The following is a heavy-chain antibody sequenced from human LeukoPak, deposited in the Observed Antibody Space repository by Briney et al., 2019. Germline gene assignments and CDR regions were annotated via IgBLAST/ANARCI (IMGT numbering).Heavy chain of an antibody. V-gene: IGHV4-4*02. Sequence: SETLSLTCAVSGGSVSHSNWWTWVRQPPGKGLEWIGEIYHSGSTNYNPSLKSRVTISVDKSKNQFSLKLSSVTAADTAVYYCARMYSSGWYLFDYWGQGTLVTVSS. D-gene: IGHD6-19*01. J-gene: IGHJ4*02. CDR1: GGSVSHSNW. CDR3: ARMYSSGWYLFDY. CDR2: IYHSGST.